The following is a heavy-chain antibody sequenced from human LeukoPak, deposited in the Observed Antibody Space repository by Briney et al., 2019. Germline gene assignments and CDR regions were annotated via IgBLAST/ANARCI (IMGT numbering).Heavy chain of an antibody. V-gene: IGHV1-2*02. D-gene: IGHD5-12*01. CDR3: ARVGVATEKFIYYYYYMDV. Sequence: ASVKVSCKASGYTFTSYYMHWVRQAPGQGLEWMGWINPNSGGTNYAQKFQGRVTMTRDTSISTAYMELSRLRSDDTAVYYCARVGVATEKFIYYYYYMDVWGKGTTVTISS. CDR2: INPNSGGT. CDR1: GYTFTSYY. J-gene: IGHJ6*03.